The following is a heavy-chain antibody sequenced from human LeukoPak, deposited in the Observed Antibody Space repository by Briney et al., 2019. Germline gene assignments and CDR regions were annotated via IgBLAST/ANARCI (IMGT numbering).Heavy chain of an antibody. J-gene: IGHJ4*02. CDR3: AKTGSAWSTFDY. CDR2: ISYHGKTK. D-gene: IGHD6-13*01. CDR1: GFTFSDYG. Sequence: PGGSLRLSCAAPGFTFSDYGMHWVRQAPGKGLEWVALISYHGKTKYYADSVKGRFTISRDNSNNTLSLQMNSLRAEDTAVYYCAKTGSAWSTFDYWGQGTLVTVSS. V-gene: IGHV3-30*18.